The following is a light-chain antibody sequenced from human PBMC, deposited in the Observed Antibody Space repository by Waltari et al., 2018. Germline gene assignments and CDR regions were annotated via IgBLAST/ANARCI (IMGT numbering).Light chain of an antibody. V-gene: IGKV1-39*01. Sequence: DIQMTQSPSSLPASIGHRVTITCRASRPILGYVNWYQQKPGKAPNLLLSATSTLHSGVSSRFSGSGSGTDFTLTISGLHADDFATYFCHQTYSFPHSFGGGTKVEI. CDR2: ATS. J-gene: IGKJ4*01. CDR1: RPILGY. CDR3: HQTYSFPHS.